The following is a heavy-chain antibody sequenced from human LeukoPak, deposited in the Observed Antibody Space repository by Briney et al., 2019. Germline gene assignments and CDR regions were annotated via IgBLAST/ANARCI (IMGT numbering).Heavy chain of an antibody. CDR3: ARVRGVNYYDSSGYPFDY. CDR2: ISAYNGNT. CDR1: GYTFTSYG. J-gene: IGHJ4*02. Sequence: ASVKVSCKASGYTFTSYGICWVRQAPGQGLEWMGWISAYNGNTNYAQKLQGRVTMTTDTSTSTAYMELRSLRSDDTAVYYCARVRGVNYYDSSGYPFDYWGQGTLVTVSS. V-gene: IGHV1-18*01. D-gene: IGHD3-22*01.